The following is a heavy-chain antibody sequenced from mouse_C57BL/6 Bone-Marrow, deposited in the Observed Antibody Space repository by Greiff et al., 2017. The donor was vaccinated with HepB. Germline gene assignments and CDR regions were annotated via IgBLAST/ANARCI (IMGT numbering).Heavy chain of an antibody. V-gene: IGHV3-8*01. CDR3: ARSLTTVVVHWYFDV. J-gene: IGHJ1*03. CDR1: GYSITSDY. D-gene: IGHD1-1*01. Sequence: DVQLQESGPGLAKPSQTLSLTCSVTGYSITSDYWNWIRKFPGNKLEYMGYISYSGSTYYNPSLKSRISITRDTSKNQYYLQLNSVTTEDTATYYCARSLTTVVVHWYFDVWGTGTTVTVSS. CDR2: ISYSGST.